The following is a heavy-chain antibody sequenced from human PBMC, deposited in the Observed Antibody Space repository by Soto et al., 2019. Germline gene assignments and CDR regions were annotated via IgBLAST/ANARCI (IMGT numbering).Heavy chain of an antibody. V-gene: IGHV3-21*01. CDR1: GFTFSSYS. J-gene: IGHJ5*02. CDR3: ARDYYDSSGYYP. Sequence: EVQLVESGGGLVKPGGSLRLSCAASGFTFSSYSMNWVRQAPGKGLEWVSSISSSSSYIYYADSVKGRFTISRDNAKNSLYLQVNSLRAEDTAVYYCARDYYDSSGYYPWGQGTLVTVSS. D-gene: IGHD3-22*01. CDR2: ISSSSSYI.